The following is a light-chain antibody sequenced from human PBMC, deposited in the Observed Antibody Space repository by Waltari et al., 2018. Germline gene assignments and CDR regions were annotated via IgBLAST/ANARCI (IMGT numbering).Light chain of an antibody. Sequence: QSALTQPASVSGSPGQSITISCTGTTGDVGSYNLVSWYQHHPGKAPKLIIFEVTKRPSGVSDRFAGSKPALTASLTISGLQAEDEADYYCCSFVRGRPHVVFGGGTKLTVL. CDR1: TGDVGSYNL. V-gene: IGLV2-23*02. CDR2: EVT. CDR3: CSFVRGRPHVV. J-gene: IGLJ2*01.